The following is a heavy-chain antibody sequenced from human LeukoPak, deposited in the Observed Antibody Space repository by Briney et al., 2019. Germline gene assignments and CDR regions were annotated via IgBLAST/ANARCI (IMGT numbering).Heavy chain of an antibody. CDR2: IYYSGST. J-gene: IGHJ4*02. CDR1: GGSISSSSYY. V-gene: IGHV4-39*01. D-gene: IGHD6-19*01. CDR3: ARQEYSSGWYFDY. Sequence: SSETLSLTCTVSGGSISSSSYYWGWIRQPPGKGLEWIGSIYYSGSTYYNPSLKSRVTISVDTSKNQFSLKLSSVTAADTSVYYCARQEYSSGWYFDYWGQGTLVTVSS.